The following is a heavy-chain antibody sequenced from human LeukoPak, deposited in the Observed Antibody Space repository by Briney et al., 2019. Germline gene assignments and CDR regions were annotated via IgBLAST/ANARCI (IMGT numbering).Heavy chain of an antibody. CDR3: ASDFTY. CDR2: IYTSGRT. J-gene: IGHJ4*02. V-gene: IGHV4-4*07. CDR1: GGSMSSDY. Sequence: PSETLSLTCTVSGGSMSSDYWRWIRQPAGKGLEWVGLIYTSGRTNYNPSLKSRLTMSVDTSKSQFSLKLNSVTAADTAVYYCASDFTYWGQGTLVTVSS.